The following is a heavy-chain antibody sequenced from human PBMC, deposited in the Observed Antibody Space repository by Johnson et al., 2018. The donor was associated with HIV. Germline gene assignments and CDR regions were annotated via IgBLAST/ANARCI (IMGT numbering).Heavy chain of an antibody. CDR1: GFTVSSNY. CDR3: AKKRSVLAARLGDGFDI. J-gene: IGHJ3*02. D-gene: IGHD6-6*01. V-gene: IGHV3-53*01. CDR2: IYSGGST. Sequence: VQLVASGGGLIQPGGSLRLSCAASGFTVSSNYMSWVRQAPGKGLEWVSVIYSGGSTYYADSVKGRFTISRDNSKNTMYLQMNSLRAEDTAVYYCAKKRSVLAARLGDGFDIWGQGTMVTVSS.